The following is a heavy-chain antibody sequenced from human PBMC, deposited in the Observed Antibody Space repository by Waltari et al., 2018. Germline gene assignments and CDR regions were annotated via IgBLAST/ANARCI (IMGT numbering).Heavy chain of an antibody. V-gene: IGHV4-31*03. Sequence: QVQLQESGPGLVKPSQTLSLTCTVSGGSISSGGYYWSWIRQHPGKGLEWIGYIYYSASTYYNPSLKSRVTISVDTSKNQFSLKLSSVTAADTAVYYCARDVAAAGTVDYWGQGTLVTVSS. J-gene: IGHJ4*02. CDR3: ARDVAAAGTVDY. CDR1: GGSISSGGYY. CDR2: IYYSAST. D-gene: IGHD6-13*01.